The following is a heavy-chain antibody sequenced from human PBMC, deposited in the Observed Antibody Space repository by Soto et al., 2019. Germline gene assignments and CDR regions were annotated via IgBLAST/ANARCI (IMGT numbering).Heavy chain of an antibody. CDR2: IYRDDDK. V-gene: IGHV2-5*02. Sequence: QITLRESGPTLVKPTQTLTLTCTFSGFSLTTSGVGVGWIHQPPGKALEWLALIYRDDDKRYSPSLKSRLTIIKDTSKNQVVLTITNMDPVDTATYYCAHSSPHYYDSSGYWYFDLWGRGTLVTVSS. CDR3: AHSSPHYYDSSGYWYFDL. J-gene: IGHJ2*01. D-gene: IGHD3-22*01. CDR1: GFSLTTSGVG.